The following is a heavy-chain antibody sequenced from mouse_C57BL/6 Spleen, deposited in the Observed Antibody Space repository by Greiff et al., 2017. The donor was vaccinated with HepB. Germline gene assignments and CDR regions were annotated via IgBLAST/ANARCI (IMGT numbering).Heavy chain of an antibody. CDR1: GYTFTSYW. V-gene: IGHV1-55*01. CDR3: ARDGNPFAY. CDR2: IYPGSGST. D-gene: IGHD2-1*01. Sequence: QVQLKESGAELVKPGASVKMSCKASGYTFTSYWITWVKQRPGQGLEWIGDIYPGSGSTNYNEKFKSKATLTVDTSSSTAYMQLSSLTSEDSAVYYCARDGNPFAYWGQGTLVTVSA. J-gene: IGHJ3*01.